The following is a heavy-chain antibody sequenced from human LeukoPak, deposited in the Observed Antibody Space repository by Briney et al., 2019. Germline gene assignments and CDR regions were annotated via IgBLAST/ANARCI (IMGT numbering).Heavy chain of an antibody. D-gene: IGHD3-3*01. CDR2: INRDGSEK. CDR3: ARGPGFLTDY. V-gene: IGHV3-7*01. CDR1: GFSFINFG. Sequence: SGGSLRLSCVVSGFSFINFGMSWVRQAPGKGLEWVANINRDGSEKHSVDSVRGRFTISRDNAKNSLYLQMNSLRVEDTAVYFCARGPGFLTDYWGQGTLVTVSS. J-gene: IGHJ4*02.